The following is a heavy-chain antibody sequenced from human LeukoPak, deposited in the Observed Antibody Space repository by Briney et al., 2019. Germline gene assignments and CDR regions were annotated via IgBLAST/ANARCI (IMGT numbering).Heavy chain of an antibody. Sequence: ASVKVSCKASGYTFTSYGISWVRQAPGQGLEWMGGIIPIFGTANYAQKFQGRVTITADKSTSTAYMELSSLRSEDTAVYYCARVSLVGDYDFWSGSPHYYYYYMDVWGKGTTVTVSS. V-gene: IGHV1-69*06. CDR2: IIPIFGTA. CDR1: GYTFTSYG. J-gene: IGHJ6*03. CDR3: ARVSLVGDYDFWSGSPHYYYYYMDV. D-gene: IGHD3-3*01.